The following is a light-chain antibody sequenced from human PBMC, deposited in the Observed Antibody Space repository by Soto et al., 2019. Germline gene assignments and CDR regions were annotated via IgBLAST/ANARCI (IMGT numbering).Light chain of an antibody. J-gene: IGKJ2*01. Sequence: EIVLTQTPGTLSLSPGERATLSCRASQSVSSSYLAWYQQKPGQAPRLLIYGASSRATGIPDRFSGSGSGTDFTLTISRLEPEVFAVYYCQQYGSSLGYTFGQGTKLEIK. CDR2: GAS. V-gene: IGKV3-20*01. CDR3: QQYGSSLGYT. CDR1: QSVSSSY.